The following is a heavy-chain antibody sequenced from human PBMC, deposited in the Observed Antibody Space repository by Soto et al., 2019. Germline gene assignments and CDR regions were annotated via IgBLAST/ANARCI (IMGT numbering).Heavy chain of an antibody. CDR1: GGSVSSCSYY. CDR3: ARDGRAAARRSWFNP. J-gene: IGHJ5*02. D-gene: IGHD6-13*01. V-gene: IGHV4-61*01. Sequence: AETLAITFTVSGGSVSSCSYYWSWIRQPAVKGLEWIGYIYYIGSTNYNPSLKSRVTISVDTSKNQFSLKLSSVTAADTAVYYFARDGRAAARRSWFNPWGQGTLVTV. CDR2: IYYIGST.